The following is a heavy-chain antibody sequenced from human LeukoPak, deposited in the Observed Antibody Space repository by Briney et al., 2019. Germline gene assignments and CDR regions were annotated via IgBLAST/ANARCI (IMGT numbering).Heavy chain of an antibody. CDR1: GFSFSGYS. CDR2: ISDSSSYI. J-gene: IGHJ6*02. D-gene: IGHD6-19*01. CDR3: AREWYSGGSYGMDV. Sequence: GGSLRFSCAASGFSFSGYSMNWVRQAPGKGLEWVSSISDSSSYIFYADSVKGRFTISRDNAKNSLYLQINNLRGEDTAVYYCAREWYSGGSYGMDVWGQGTTVTVSS. V-gene: IGHV3-21*01.